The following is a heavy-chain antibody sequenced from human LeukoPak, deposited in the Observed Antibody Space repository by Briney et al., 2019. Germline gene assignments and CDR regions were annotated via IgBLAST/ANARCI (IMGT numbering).Heavy chain of an antibody. CDR1: GFTFSTYG. J-gene: IGHJ4*02. V-gene: IGHV3-30*02. Sequence: GGSLRLSCAAPGFTFSTYGMHWVRQAPGKGLEWVAFIRHDESNKYYADSVKGRFTISRDNSKNTLHLQMNSLRPEDTAVYYFTREGDFDYWGQGTLVTVSS. D-gene: IGHD1-1*01. CDR3: TREGDFDY. CDR2: IRHDESNK.